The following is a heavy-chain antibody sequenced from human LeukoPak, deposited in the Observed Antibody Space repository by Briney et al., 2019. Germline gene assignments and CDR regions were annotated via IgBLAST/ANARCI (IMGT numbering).Heavy chain of an antibody. D-gene: IGHD1-26*01. CDR2: IHTTGST. V-gene: IGHV4-61*02. J-gene: IGHJ4*02. Sequence: PSETLSLTCTVSGGSISSGSYYWSWIRQPAGKGLEWIGRIHTTGSTNYNPSLKSRVTLSVNPSKNQFFLRLTSVTAADTAMYFCARDRWELLQDFWGQGTLVTVSS. CDR1: GGSISSGSYY. CDR3: ARDRWELLQDF.